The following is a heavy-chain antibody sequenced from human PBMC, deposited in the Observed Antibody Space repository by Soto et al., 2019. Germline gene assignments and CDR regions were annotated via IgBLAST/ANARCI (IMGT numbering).Heavy chain of an antibody. D-gene: IGHD5-12*01. J-gene: IGHJ5*02. V-gene: IGHV1-18*01. Sequence: AASVKVSCKASGYTFTSYGISWVRQAPGQGLEWMGWISAYNGNTNYARKLQGRVTMTTDTSTSTAYMELRSLRSDDTAVYYCAREMGYSGYEGPFDPWGQGTLVTSPQ. CDR3: AREMGYSGYEGPFDP. CDR1: GYTFTSYG. CDR2: ISAYNGNT.